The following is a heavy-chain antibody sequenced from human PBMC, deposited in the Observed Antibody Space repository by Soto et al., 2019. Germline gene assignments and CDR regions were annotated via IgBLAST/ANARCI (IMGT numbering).Heavy chain of an antibody. CDR1: GFTFSSYS. J-gene: IGHJ4*02. CDR3: ARVAYYYDSSGYFY. Sequence: GGSLRLSCAASGFTFSSYSMHWVRQAPGKGLEWVSYISPSSSSIYYADSVKGRFTISRDNAKNSLYLQMNSLRAEDTAVYYCARVAYYYDSSGYFYWGQGTLVTVSA. V-gene: IGHV3-48*01. CDR2: ISPSSSSI. D-gene: IGHD3-22*01.